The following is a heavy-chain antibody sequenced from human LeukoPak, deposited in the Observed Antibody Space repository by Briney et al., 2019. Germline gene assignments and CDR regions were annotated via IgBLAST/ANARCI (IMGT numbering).Heavy chain of an antibody. Sequence: KISQTLSLTCALSGDSVSSNSATWNWVRQSPSRGLEWLGRTYYRSKWYNDYAVSVKSRITINSDTSKIQFSLQLNSVTPEDTAVYYCARDPTYSGSYTNNWFDPWGQGTLVTVSS. V-gene: IGHV6-1*01. D-gene: IGHD1-26*01. CDR1: GDSVSSNSAT. CDR3: ARDPTYSGSYTNNWFDP. J-gene: IGHJ5*02. CDR2: TYYRSKWYN.